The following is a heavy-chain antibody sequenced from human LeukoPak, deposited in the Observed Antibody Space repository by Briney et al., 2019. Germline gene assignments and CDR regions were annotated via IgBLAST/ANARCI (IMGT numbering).Heavy chain of an antibody. CDR1: GFSVITDY. D-gene: IGHD7-27*01. CDR2: LYSSGNT. CDR3: ARGWGSFEN. V-gene: IGHV3-53*01. J-gene: IGHJ4*02. Sequence: PGGSLRLSCAASGFSVITDYMTWVRPAPGKGLEWVSTLYSSGNTYYADSVKGRFTVSRDNSKNTLFLEMSSLRAEDTAVYFCARGWGSFENWGQGTLVAVSS.